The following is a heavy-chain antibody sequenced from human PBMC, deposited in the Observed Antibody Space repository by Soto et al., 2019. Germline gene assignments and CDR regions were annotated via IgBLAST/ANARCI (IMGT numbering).Heavy chain of an antibody. CDR2: IIPIFGST. D-gene: IGHD1-26*01. Sequence: QVQLVQSGAEVKKPGSSVKVSCKGSGGTFSSYAITWVRQAPGQGLEWMGGIIPIFGSTKYAQKFQGRVTITADKSTTTAYMELSRLRSEDTAVYYCARGSGMGAPDGSFDICGQGTMVTVSS. CDR3: ARGSGMGAPDGSFDI. CDR1: GGTFSSYA. J-gene: IGHJ3*02. V-gene: IGHV1-69*06.